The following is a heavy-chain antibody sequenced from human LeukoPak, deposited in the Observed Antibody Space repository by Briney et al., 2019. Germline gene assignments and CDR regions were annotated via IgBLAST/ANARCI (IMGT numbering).Heavy chain of an antibody. Sequence: PGGSLRLSCAASGFTFSSYSMNWVRQAPGKGLEWVSSISSSSSYIYYADSVKGRFTISRDNAKNSLYLQMNSLRAVDTAAHYCARSGYSSGWYSEGIGYWGQGTLITVSS. CDR3: ARSGYSSGWYSEGIGY. CDR1: GFTFSSYS. J-gene: IGHJ4*02. V-gene: IGHV3-21*01. CDR2: ISSSSSYI. D-gene: IGHD6-19*01.